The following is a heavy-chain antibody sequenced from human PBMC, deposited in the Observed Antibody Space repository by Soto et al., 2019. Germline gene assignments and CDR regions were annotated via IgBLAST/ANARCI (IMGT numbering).Heavy chain of an antibody. D-gene: IGHD1-1*01. CDR1: RYSFTTYA. CDR3: ARDPGTGAALRAYHFDY. Sequence: ASVKVSCKASRYSFTTYALHWVRQAPGQRLEWMGWINAGNGDTKYSEKFQGRVTITRDTSANTAYMEPNSLRSEDTSVYYCARDPGTGAALRAYHFDYWGQGTLVTVSS. J-gene: IGHJ4*02. CDR2: INAGNGDT. V-gene: IGHV1-3*01.